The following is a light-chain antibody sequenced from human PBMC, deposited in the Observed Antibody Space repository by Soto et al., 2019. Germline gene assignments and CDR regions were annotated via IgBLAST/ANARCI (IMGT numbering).Light chain of an antibody. J-gene: IGKJ4*01. CDR2: AAS. Sequence: DIQMTQSPSSLSASVGDRVTITCRASQSISSYLNWYQQKPGKAPKLLIYAASSLQSGVPSRFSGSGSGTDFTLNISSLQPEDFATYYCQKSYSTPATFGGGTKVEIK. V-gene: IGKV1-39*01. CDR1: QSISSY. CDR3: QKSYSTPAT.